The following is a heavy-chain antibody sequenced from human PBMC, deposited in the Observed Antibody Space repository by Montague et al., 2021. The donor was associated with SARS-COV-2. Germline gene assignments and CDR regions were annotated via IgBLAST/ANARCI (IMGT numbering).Heavy chain of an antibody. J-gene: IGHJ4*02. CDR1: GGSITSGRYY. CDR2: ISISGST. Sequence: TLSLTCTVSGGSITSGRYYWSWIWQPAGKGLEWIGRISISGSTNYNPSLKSRVTISVDTSKNQFSLKLSSVTAADTAVYYCARDIAVAGLFDYWGQGTLVTVSS. CDR3: ARDIAVAGLFDY. D-gene: IGHD6-19*01. V-gene: IGHV4-61*02.